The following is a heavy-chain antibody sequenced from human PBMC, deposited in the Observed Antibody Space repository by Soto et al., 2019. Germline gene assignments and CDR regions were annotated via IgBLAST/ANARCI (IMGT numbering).Heavy chain of an antibody. Sequence: HPGGSLRLSCAASVFTFSSYAMRWVRQSPGKGLEWVSAISGSGCSAYYADSVKGRFTISRDNSKNTLYLQMNSLRAEDTAVYYCATDARVRGRGATRPDYWGQGTLVTVSS. CDR1: VFTFSSYA. CDR3: ATDARVRGRGATRPDY. CDR2: ISGSGCSA. D-gene: IGHD1-26*01. V-gene: IGHV3-23*01. J-gene: IGHJ4*02.